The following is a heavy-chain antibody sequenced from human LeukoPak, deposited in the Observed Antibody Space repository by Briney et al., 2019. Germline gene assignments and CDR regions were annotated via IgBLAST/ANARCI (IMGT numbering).Heavy chain of an antibody. Sequence: PSETLSLTCTVSGGSISSSSYYWGWIRQPPGKGLEWIGEINHSGSTNYNPSLKSRVTISVDTSKNQFSLKLSSVTAADTAVYYCAKGMDLDYWGQGTLVTVSS. CDR1: GGSISSSSYY. D-gene: IGHD2-2*03. CDR2: INHSGST. V-gene: IGHV4-39*07. CDR3: AKGMDLDY. J-gene: IGHJ4*02.